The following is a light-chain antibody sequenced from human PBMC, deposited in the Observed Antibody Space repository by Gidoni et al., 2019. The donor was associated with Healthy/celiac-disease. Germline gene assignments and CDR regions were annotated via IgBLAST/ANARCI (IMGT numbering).Light chain of an antibody. J-gene: IGKJ2*01. CDR3: QQYYSTLVT. Sequence: DIVMTQSPDSLAVSLGERATINCKSSQSVLYSSNNKNYLAWYQQKPGQPPKLLIYWASTRESGVPDRFSGSGSGTDFTLTISSLQAEDVAVYYCQQYYSTLVTFGQXTKLEIK. V-gene: IGKV4-1*01. CDR2: WAS. CDR1: QSVLYSSNNKNY.